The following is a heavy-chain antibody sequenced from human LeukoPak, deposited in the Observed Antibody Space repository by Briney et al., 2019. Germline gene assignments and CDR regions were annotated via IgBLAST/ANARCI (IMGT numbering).Heavy chain of an antibody. CDR1: GFTFSSYS. Sequence: PGGSLRLSCAASGFTFSSYSMNWVRQAPGKGLEWVAVISYDGSNKYYADSVKGRFTISRDNSKNTLYLQMNSLRAEDTAVYYCAKTAWELMVESSFDYWGQGTLVTVSS. V-gene: IGHV3-30*18. D-gene: IGHD1-26*01. CDR3: AKTAWELMVESSFDY. J-gene: IGHJ4*02. CDR2: ISYDGSNK.